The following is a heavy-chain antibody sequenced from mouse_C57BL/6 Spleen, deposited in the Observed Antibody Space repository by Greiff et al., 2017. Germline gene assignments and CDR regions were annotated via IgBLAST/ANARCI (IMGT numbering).Heavy chain of an antibody. CDR2: IDPEDGET. D-gene: IGHD2-5*01. J-gene: IGHJ2*01. Sequence: VQLKESGAELVKPGASVKLSCTASGFNIKDYYMHWVKQRTEQGLEWIGRIDPEDGETKYAPKFQGKATITADTSSNTAYLQLSSLTSEDTAVYYCARTSGETAPYYSNLDYWGQGTTLTVSS. V-gene: IGHV14-2*01. CDR1: GFNIKDYY. CDR3: ARTSGETAPYYSNLDY.